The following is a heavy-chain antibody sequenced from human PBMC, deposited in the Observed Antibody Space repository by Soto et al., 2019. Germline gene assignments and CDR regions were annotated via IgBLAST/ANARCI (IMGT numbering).Heavy chain of an antibody. V-gene: IGHV3-15*01. CDR1: GFTFSNAW. CDR3: TTQRYSGSYYSFDY. J-gene: IGHJ4*02. CDR2: IKSKTDGGTT. D-gene: IGHD1-26*01. Sequence: WGSLRLSCAASGFTFSNAWMSWVRQAPGKGLEWVGRIKSKTDGGTTDYAAPVKGRFTISRDDSKNTLYLQMNSLKTEDTAVYYCTTQRYSGSYYSFDYWGQGTLVTVSS.